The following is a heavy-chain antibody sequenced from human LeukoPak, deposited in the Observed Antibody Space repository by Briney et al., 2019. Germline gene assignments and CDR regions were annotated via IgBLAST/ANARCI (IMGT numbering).Heavy chain of an antibody. D-gene: IGHD1-1*01. Sequence: SETLSLTCTVSGGSISSYYWSWLRQPPGKGLEWIGYIYYSGNTKYNPSLKSRLTISVDTSKNQFSLKLSSVTAADTAVYYCARDGGTAFDIWGQGTMVTVSS. J-gene: IGHJ3*02. CDR3: ARDGGTAFDI. CDR1: GGSISSYY. CDR2: IYYSGNT. V-gene: IGHV4-59*12.